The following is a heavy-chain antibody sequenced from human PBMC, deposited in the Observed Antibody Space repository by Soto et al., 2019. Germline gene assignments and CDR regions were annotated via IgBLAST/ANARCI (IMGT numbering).Heavy chain of an antibody. CDR3: AKYYDNSGHVPIRVFDI. J-gene: IGHJ3*02. D-gene: IGHD3-22*01. CDR2: IGQIGGNP. V-gene: IGHV3-23*01. Sequence: GSPSLSCTASGFDLRNYVMNWVRQAPGKGLDWVSVIGQIGGNPRDAESVKGRFTIARDNSKNTLFLQMDSLRAEDTAMYYCAKYYDNSGHVPIRVFDIWGQGTRVTVS. CDR1: GFDLRNYV.